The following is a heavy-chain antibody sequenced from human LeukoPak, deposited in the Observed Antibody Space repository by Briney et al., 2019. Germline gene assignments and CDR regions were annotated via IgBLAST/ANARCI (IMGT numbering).Heavy chain of an antibody. V-gene: IGHV3-23*01. Sequence: GGPLTLPCAASGFTFSTYAMTWVRQAPGRGLEWSSTIRGSGGSTYYADSVKGRFTISRDISKNTVYLQMNNPRAEDTAVYYCARHCSGGNCYSGLVYGGQGTLVAVSS. CDR1: GFTFSTYA. CDR3: ARHCSGGNCYSGLVY. D-gene: IGHD2-15*01. J-gene: IGHJ4*02. CDR2: IRGSGGST.